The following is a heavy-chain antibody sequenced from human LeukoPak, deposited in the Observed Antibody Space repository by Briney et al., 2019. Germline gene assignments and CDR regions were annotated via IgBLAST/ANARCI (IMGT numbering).Heavy chain of an antibody. D-gene: IGHD3-10*01. CDR2: IRYDGSNK. V-gene: IGHV3-30*02. CDR3: AKDPRNWAGSYYH. CDR1: GITFSSYG. J-gene: IGHJ4*02. Sequence: GGSLRLSCAASGITFSSYGMHWVRQAPGKGLEWVAFIRYDGSNKYYADSVKGRFTISRDNSKNTLYLQMNSLRAEDTAVYYCAKDPRNWAGSYYHWGQGTLVTVSS.